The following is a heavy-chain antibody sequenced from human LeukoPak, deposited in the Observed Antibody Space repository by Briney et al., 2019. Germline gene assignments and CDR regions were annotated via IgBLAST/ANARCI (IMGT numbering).Heavy chain of an antibody. V-gene: IGHV4-39*01. CDR1: GGSISNSSYY. CDR2: IYYSGST. Sequence: SETLSLTCIVSGGSISNSSYYWGWIRQPPGKGLEWIGSIYYSGSTYYNPSLKSRVTISVDTSKNQFSLKLSSVTAADTAVYYCARRYSSGWYAPSYFDYWGQGTLVTVSS. J-gene: IGHJ4*02. CDR3: ARRYSSGWYAPSYFDY. D-gene: IGHD6-19*01.